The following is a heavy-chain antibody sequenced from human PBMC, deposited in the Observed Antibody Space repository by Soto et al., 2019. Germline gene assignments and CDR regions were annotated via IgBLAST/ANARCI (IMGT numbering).Heavy chain of an antibody. Sequence: QITLKESGPTLVKPTQTLTLTCTFSGFSLSTSGVGVGWIRQPPGKALEGLALIYWDDDKRYSPSLKSTLTITKDTSKNPVVLTMNNMDPVDTATYYCAHSVWVPMTTVTTVYYYGRDVWGQGTTVTVSS. CDR2: IYWDDDK. V-gene: IGHV2-5*02. CDR3: AHSVWVPMTTVTTVYYYGRDV. CDR1: GFSLSTSGVG. D-gene: IGHD4-4*01. J-gene: IGHJ6*02.